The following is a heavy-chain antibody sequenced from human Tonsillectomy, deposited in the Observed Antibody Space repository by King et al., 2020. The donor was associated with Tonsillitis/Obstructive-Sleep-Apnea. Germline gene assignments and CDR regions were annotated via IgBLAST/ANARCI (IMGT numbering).Heavy chain of an antibody. V-gene: IGHV3-23*04. CDR2: FGGRRGST. CDR1: GFTFSSYA. CDR3: AKDHSLDF. J-gene: IGHJ4*02. D-gene: IGHD6-13*01. Sequence: VQLVESGGGLVQPGGSLRLSCVASGFTFSSYALSWVRQAPGKGLEWVSGFGGRRGSTYYADSVKGRFAISRDDSRNTLYLQMNSLRAEDTAVYYCAKDHSLDFWGQGTLVTVAA.